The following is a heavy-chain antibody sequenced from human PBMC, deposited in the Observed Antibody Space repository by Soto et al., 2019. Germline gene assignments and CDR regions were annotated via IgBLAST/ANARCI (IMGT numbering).Heavy chain of an antibody. CDR2: MNPNSGNT. J-gene: IGHJ3*02. CDR1: GYTFTSYD. D-gene: IGHD1-26*01. CDR3: VRERSSGAFDI. Sequence: QVQLVQSGAEVKKPGASVKVSCKTSGYTFTSYDINWVRQATGQGLEWMGWMNPNSGNTAYAQKFQGRGTMTTNTSISTAYMELSSLRSEDTAVYYCVRERSSGAFDIWRQGTMVTVSS. V-gene: IGHV1-8*01.